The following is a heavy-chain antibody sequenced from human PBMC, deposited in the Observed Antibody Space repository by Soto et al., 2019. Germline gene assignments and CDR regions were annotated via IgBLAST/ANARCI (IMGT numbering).Heavy chain of an antibody. Sequence: GASVKVSFKASGYTFTNYGISWVRQAPGQGLEWMGWINTYNGNTNHAQKLQGRVTMTTDTSTSTAYMELRSLRSDDTAVYYCARGVGSGTYYNHYNWFDPWGQGTLVTVSS. CDR2: INTYNGNT. V-gene: IGHV1-18*01. CDR3: ARGVGSGTYYNHYNWFDP. CDR1: GYTFTNYG. J-gene: IGHJ5*02. D-gene: IGHD3-10*01.